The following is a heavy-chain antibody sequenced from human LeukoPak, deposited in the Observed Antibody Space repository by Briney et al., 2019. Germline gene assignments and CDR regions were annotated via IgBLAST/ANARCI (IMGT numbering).Heavy chain of an antibody. CDR3: AREERGAFDI. CDR2: IIPIFGTA. CDR1: GGTFSSYA. J-gene: IGHJ3*02. V-gene: IGHV1-69*13. Sequence: ASVKVSCKASGGTFSSYAISWVRQSPGQGLEWMGGIIPIFGTANYAQKFQGRVTITADESTSTAYMELSSLSAEDPAVYYWAREERGAFDIWGQGTMVTVFS. D-gene: IGHD1-1*01.